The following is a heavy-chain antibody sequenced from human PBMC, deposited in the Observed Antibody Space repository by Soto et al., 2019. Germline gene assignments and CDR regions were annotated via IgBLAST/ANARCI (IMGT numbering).Heavy chain of an antibody. J-gene: IGHJ4*02. Sequence: GGSLRLSCAASGFTFSDYYMDWVRQAPGKGLEWVGRIRNKANSYTTEYAASVRGRFTISRDDSRNTLYLQMNSLKTEDTAVYYCPRGNHLTGIYYHDYWGQGTLVTVSS. CDR3: PRGNHLTGIYYHDY. CDR2: IRNKANSYTT. V-gene: IGHV3-72*01. D-gene: IGHD3-9*01. CDR1: GFTFSDYY.